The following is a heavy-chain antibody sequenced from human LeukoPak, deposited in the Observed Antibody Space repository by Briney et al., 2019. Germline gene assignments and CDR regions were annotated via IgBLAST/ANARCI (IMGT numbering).Heavy chain of an antibody. CDR1: GGSISSYY. CDR3: ARLAYYDSSGYYYFDY. Sequence: SETLSLTCTVSGGSISSYYWSCIRQPPGKGVEWVGYIYTSGSTNYSPSLKSRVTISVDTSNNQFFLKLSSVTAAETAVYYCARLAYYDSSGYYYFDYWGQGTLVTVSS. CDR2: IYTSGST. J-gene: IGHJ4*02. V-gene: IGHV4-4*09. D-gene: IGHD3-22*01.